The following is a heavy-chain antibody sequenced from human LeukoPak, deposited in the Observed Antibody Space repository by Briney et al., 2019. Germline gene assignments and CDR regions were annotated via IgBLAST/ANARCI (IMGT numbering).Heavy chain of an antibody. V-gene: IGHV4-61*02. CDR1: GGSISSGSYY. D-gene: IGHD3-16*01. Sequence: SETLSLTCTVSGGSISSGSYYWSWIRPPAGKGLEWIGRIYTSGSTNYNPSLKSRVTVSVDTSKNQFSLKLGSVTAADTAVYYCAREMGAEGFDYWGQGTLVTVSS. CDR3: AREMGAEGFDY. CDR2: IYTSGST. J-gene: IGHJ4*02.